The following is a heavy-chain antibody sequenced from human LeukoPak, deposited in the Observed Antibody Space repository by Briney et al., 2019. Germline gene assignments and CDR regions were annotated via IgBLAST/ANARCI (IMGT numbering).Heavy chain of an antibody. D-gene: IGHD6-13*01. CDR2: ISSSSSTI. V-gene: IGHV3-48*04. CDR3: ARDHPAAAGYYFDY. Sequence: GGSLRLSCAASGFTFSSYSMSWVRQAPGKGLEWVSYISSSSSTIYYADSVKGRFTISRDNAKNSLYLQMNSLRAEDTAVYYCARDHPAAAGYYFDYWGQGTLVTVSS. CDR1: GFTFSSYS. J-gene: IGHJ4*02.